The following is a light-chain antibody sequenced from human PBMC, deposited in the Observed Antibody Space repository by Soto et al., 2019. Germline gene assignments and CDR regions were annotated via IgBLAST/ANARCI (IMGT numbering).Light chain of an antibody. Sequence: EFVLTQSPVTLSLSPGEIATPSCSASQTVRNNYLAWYQQKPGQAPRLLIYDASSRATGIPDRFSGGGSGTAFTLTISRLEPEDFAVYYCQKFSSYPLNFGGGTKVDIK. V-gene: IGKV3-20*01. J-gene: IGKJ4*01. CDR2: DAS. CDR3: QKFSSYPLN. CDR1: QTVRNNY.